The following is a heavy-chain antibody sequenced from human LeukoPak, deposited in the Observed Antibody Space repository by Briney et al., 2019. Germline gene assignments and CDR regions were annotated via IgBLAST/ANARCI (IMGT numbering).Heavy chain of an antibody. V-gene: IGHV3-23*01. J-gene: IGHJ3*02. CDR1: GFTFSSDA. D-gene: IGHD3-3*01. CDR3: AKVPVFSLTISEVVTDDAFDI. CDR2: ISGSGGAT. Sequence: GGSLRLSCAASGFTFSSDAMSWVRQAPGKGLEWVSAISGSGGATYYADSLKGRFTISRDNSKNTLYLQMNSLRAEDTAVYYCAKVPVFSLTISEVVTDDAFDIWGQGTIVTVSS.